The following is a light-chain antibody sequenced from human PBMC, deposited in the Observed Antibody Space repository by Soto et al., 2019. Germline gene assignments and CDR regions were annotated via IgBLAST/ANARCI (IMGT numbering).Light chain of an antibody. CDR2: DVS. Sequence: QPVLTQPASVSGSPGQSITISCTGTSSDVGGYNFVSWYQHHPGKAPKLIIYDVSNRPSGVSNRFSGSKSGNTASLTISGLQAEDEADYYCSSYTPSSTPFVFGTGTKLTVL. CDR1: SSDVGGYNF. CDR3: SSYTPSSTPFV. V-gene: IGLV2-14*03. J-gene: IGLJ1*01.